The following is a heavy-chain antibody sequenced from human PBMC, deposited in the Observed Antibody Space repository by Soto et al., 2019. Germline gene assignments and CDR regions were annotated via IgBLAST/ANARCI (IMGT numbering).Heavy chain of an antibody. Sequence: ASVKVSCKASGYAFRSYYMHWVRQAPGQGLEWMGIINPSGGSTSYAQKFQGRVTMTRDTSTSTVYMELSSLRSEDTAVYYCASDPYDFWSGYYYGMDVWGQGTTVTVSS. J-gene: IGHJ6*02. V-gene: IGHV1-46*01. D-gene: IGHD3-3*01. CDR2: INPSGGST. CDR3: ASDPYDFWSGYYYGMDV. CDR1: GYAFRSYY.